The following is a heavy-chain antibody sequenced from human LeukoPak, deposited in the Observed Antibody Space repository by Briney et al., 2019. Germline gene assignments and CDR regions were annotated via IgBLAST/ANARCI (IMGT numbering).Heavy chain of an antibody. J-gene: IGHJ4*02. V-gene: IGHV1-18*01. CDR3: ARAPVAVSTYWRFDY. D-gene: IGHD2/OR15-2a*01. Sequence: ASVNVSCKASGYTFTSYGISWVRKHHGQGLGWMGWTSAYNCNTNYAQKPQGRVTMTTDTSTSTAYMELRSLRSDDTAVYYCARAPVAVSTYWRFDYWGEGILVTVSS. CDR2: TSAYNCNT. CDR1: GYTFTSYG.